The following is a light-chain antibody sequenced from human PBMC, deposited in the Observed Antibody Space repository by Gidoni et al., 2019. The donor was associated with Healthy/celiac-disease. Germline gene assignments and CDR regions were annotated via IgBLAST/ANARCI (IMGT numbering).Light chain of an antibody. CDR1: QSVSSSY. CDR2: GAS. V-gene: IGKV3-20*01. CDR3: QQYGSSLWT. J-gene: IGKJ1*01. Sequence: EIVLTQSPGTLSLSPGERATLSCRASQSVSSSYLAWYQQKPGQAHRLLIYGASSRATGIPDRFSGSGSGTDCTLTISRLEPEDFAVYYCQQYGSSLWTFGQGTKVEIK.